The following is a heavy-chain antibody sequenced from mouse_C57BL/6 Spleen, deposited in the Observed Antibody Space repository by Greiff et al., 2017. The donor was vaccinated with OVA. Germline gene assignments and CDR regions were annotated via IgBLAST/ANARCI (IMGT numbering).Heavy chain of an antibody. J-gene: IGHJ2*01. CDR1: GYSITSGYY. CDR2: ISYDGSN. V-gene: IGHV3-6*01. CDR3: ARDGAGY. Sequence: VQLKESGPGLVKPSQSLSLTCSVTGYSITSGYYWNWIRQFPGNKLEWMGYISYDGSNNYNPSLKNRISITRDTSKNQFFLKLNSVTTEDTATYYCARDGAGYWGQGTTLTVSS.